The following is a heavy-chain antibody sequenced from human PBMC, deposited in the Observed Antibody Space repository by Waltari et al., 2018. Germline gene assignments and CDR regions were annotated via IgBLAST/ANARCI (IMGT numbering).Heavy chain of an antibody. CDR3: ARIGSVNWFDP. V-gene: IGHV4-39*01. CDR1: GGSITSSCPF. Sequence: LQLQESGPELVEPSETLSLTCTAPGGSITSSCPFWAWIRRPAGKGLEWIGSIYYSGSTFYKPSLKSRVTISVDTSKNQFSLKLTSVTAADTAEYYCARIGSVNWFDPWGQGILVTASS. J-gene: IGHJ5*02. CDR2: IYYSGST. D-gene: IGHD3-10*01.